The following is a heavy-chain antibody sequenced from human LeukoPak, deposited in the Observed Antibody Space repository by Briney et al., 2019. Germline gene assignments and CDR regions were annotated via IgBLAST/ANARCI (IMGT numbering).Heavy chain of an antibody. CDR1: GFTFSNAW. D-gene: IGHD2-15*01. V-gene: IGHV3-15*01. J-gene: IGHJ4*02. CDR3: SRGSFCTGGTCYSIHFDY. CDR2: IKSKTDGGTT. Sequence: GGSLRLSCAASGFTFSNAWMSWVRQAPGKGLEWVGRIKSKTDGGTTDYAAPVKGRFTTSRDDSKNTLYLQMNSLKTEDTAVYYCSRGSFCTGGTCYSIHFDYWGQGTLVTVSS.